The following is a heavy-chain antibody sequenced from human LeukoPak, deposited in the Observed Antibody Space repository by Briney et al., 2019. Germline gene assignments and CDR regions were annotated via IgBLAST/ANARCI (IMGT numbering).Heavy chain of an antibody. D-gene: IGHD7-27*01. CDR1: AFIFSGHW. CDR2: IRSKAFGETA. CDR3: TSDRGSSTLGDY. Sequence: GGSLRLSCEGSAFIFSGHWMNWVRQAPGKGLEWVGFIRSKAFGETAEYAASVKGRFTISRDDSKSIAYLQMNSLKTEDTAVYYCTSDRGSSTLGDYWGQGTLVTVSS. V-gene: IGHV3-49*04. J-gene: IGHJ4*02.